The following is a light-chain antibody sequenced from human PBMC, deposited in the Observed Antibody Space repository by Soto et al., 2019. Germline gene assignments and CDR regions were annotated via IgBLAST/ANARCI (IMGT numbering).Light chain of an antibody. Sequence: QSVLTQPASVSGSPGQSITISCTGTSTEIDRYNYVSWYQQHPGKAPKLMIYDVSNRPSGVFNRFSGSKSGNTASLTISGLQAEDEADYYCSSYTSSSTYVFGTGTKVTVL. CDR2: DVS. V-gene: IGLV2-14*03. J-gene: IGLJ1*01. CDR1: STEIDRYNY. CDR3: SSYTSSSTYV.